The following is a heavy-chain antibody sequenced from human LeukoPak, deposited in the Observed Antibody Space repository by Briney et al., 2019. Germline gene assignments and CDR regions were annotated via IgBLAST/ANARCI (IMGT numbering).Heavy chain of an antibody. Sequence: GESLRLSCAASEFIFSNYWMSWVRQGPGEGPEWVANINQGGSEKYYVDSVKGRFTISRDNAKNSLDLQMNSLRVEDTAIYYCARLVVPPGNRGWYYEHWGQGTLVTVSS. D-gene: IGHD2-2*01. CDR3: ARLVVPPGNRGWYYEH. V-gene: IGHV3-7*03. CDR2: INQGGSEK. J-gene: IGHJ4*02. CDR1: EFIFSNYW.